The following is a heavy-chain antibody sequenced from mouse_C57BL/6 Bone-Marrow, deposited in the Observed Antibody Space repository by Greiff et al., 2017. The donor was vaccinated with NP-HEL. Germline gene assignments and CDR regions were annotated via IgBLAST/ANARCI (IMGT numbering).Heavy chain of an antibody. V-gene: IGHV7-1*01. J-gene: IGHJ4*01. CDR2: SRNKANDYTT. Sequence: EVKLMESGGGLVQSGRSLRLSCATSGFTFSDFYMEWVRQAPGKGLEWIAASRNKANDYTTEYSASVKGRFIVSRDTSQSILYLQMNALRAEDTAIYYCARDARGTTVGDYAMDYWGQGTSVTVSS. CDR1: GFTFSDFY. D-gene: IGHD1-1*01. CDR3: ARDARGTTVGDYAMDY.